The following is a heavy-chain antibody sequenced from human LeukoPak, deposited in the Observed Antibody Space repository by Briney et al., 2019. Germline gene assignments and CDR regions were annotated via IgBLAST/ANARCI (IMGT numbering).Heavy chain of an antibody. J-gene: IGHJ5*02. V-gene: IGHV4-59*01. CDR3: AGRFGELYNWFDP. Sequence: SSETLSLTCAVSGGSISSYYWSWIRQPPGKGLEWIGYIYYSGSTNYNPSLKSRVTISVDTSKNQFSLKLSSVTAADTAVYYCAGRFGELYNWFDPWGQGTLVTVSS. D-gene: IGHD3-10*01. CDR1: GGSISSYY. CDR2: IYYSGST.